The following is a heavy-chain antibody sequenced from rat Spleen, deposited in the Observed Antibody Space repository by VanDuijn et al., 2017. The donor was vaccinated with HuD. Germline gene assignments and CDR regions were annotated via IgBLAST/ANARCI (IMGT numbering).Heavy chain of an antibody. CDR2: IWTGGNT. Sequence: QVQLKESGPGLVQPSETLSLTCTVSGLSLTTHSVSWIRQSPGKGLEWMGVIWTGGNTANNSLLKSRLSISRDTTKSQVFLKMNSLQTEDTATYYCARHGYNSYFDYWGQGVMVTVSS. CDR3: ARHGYNSYFDY. V-gene: IGHV2-15*01. CDR1: GLSLTTHS. D-gene: IGHD1-9*01. J-gene: IGHJ2*01.